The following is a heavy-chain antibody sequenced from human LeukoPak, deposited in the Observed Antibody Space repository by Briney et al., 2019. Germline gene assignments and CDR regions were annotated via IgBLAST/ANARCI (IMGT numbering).Heavy chain of an antibody. J-gene: IGHJ5*02. CDR1: GGSFSGYY. CDR2: INHSGST. V-gene: IGHV4-34*01. Sequence: SETLSLTCAVYGGSFSGYYWSWIRQPPGKGLEWSGEINHSGSTNYNPSLKSRVTISVDTSKNQFSLKLSSVTAADTAVYYCARLGTAMAAWGQGTLVTVSS. D-gene: IGHD5-18*01. CDR3: ARLGTAMAA.